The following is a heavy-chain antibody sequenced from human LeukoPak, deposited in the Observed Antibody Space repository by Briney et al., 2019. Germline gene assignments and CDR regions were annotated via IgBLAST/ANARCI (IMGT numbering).Heavy chain of an antibody. Sequence: SETLSLTCTVSGGSISSYYWSWIRQPPGKGLEWIGYIYYSGSTNYNPSLKSRVTISVDTPKNQFSLKLSSVTAADTAVYYCARALRSYYYYGMDVWGQGTTVTVSS. CDR2: IYYSGST. CDR1: GGSISSYY. D-gene: IGHD3-16*01. J-gene: IGHJ6*02. CDR3: ARALRSYYYYGMDV. V-gene: IGHV4-59*01.